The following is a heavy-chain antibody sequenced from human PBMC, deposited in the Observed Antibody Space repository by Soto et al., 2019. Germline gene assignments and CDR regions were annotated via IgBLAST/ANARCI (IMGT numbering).Heavy chain of an antibody. D-gene: IGHD6-13*01. Sequence: GASVKVSCKASGGTFSSYAISWVRQAPGQGLEWMGWISAYNGNTNYAQKFQGRVTITRDTSTSTVYMELSSLRSEDTAVYYCAREFITPAATTTTAFDYWGQGTLVTVSS. V-gene: IGHV1-18*01. CDR2: ISAYNGNT. J-gene: IGHJ4*02. CDR1: GGTFSSYA. CDR3: AREFITPAATTTTAFDY.